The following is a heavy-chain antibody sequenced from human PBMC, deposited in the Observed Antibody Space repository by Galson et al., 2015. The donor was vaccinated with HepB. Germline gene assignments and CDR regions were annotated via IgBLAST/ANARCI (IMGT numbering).Heavy chain of an antibody. D-gene: IGHD3-22*01. V-gene: IGHV4-34*01. Sequence: SETLSLTCAVYGGSFSGYYWSWIRQPPGKGLEWIGEINHSGSTNYNPSLKSRVTISVDTSKNQFSLKLSSVTAADTAVYYCARGRGGGVGYYRTDDAFDIWGQGTMVTVSS. CDR3: ARGRGGGVGYYRTDDAFDI. CDR2: INHSGST. CDR1: GGSFSGYY. J-gene: IGHJ3*02.